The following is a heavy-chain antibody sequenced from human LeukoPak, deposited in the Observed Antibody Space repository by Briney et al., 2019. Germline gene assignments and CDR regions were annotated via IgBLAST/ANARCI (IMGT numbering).Heavy chain of an antibody. CDR3: ARIIAARSGTDAFDI. J-gene: IGHJ3*02. V-gene: IGHV1-8*01. CDR2: MNPNSGNT. CDR1: GYTFTSYD. D-gene: IGHD6-6*01. Sequence: ASVKVSCKASGYTFTSYDINWVRQATGQGLGWMGWMNPNSGNTGYAQKFQGRVTMTRNTSISTAYMELSSLRSEDTAVYYCARIIAARSGTDAFDIWGQGTMVTVSS.